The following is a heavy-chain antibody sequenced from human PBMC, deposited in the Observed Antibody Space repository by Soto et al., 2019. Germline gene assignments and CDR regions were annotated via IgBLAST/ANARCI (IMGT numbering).Heavy chain of an antibody. CDR2: IHRSGSS. V-gene: IGHV4-4*02. D-gene: IGHD5-12*01. J-gene: IGHJ6*02. Sequence: SETLSRTGGVADGFITNNDWWSSWVRQPPRKGLEWIGEIHRSGSSNYNPPFKSRGIRSVDTSKSQFSLNLNPLTAAHTAVYYCAGGTDYRWGLWGQRTTVTVCS. CDR1: DGFITNNDW. CDR3: AGGTDYRWGL.